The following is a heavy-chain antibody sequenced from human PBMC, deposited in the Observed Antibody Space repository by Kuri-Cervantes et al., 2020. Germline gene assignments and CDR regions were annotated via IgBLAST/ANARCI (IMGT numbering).Heavy chain of an antibody. J-gene: IGHJ6*02. Sequence: ASVKVSCKASGYTFSGYYMHWVRQAPGQGLEWMGWINPNSGGTNNAQKHQGRVTMTTDTSTSTAYMELRSLRSDDTAVYYCASGGREDYDFWGQGTTVTVSS. CDR2: INPNSGGT. D-gene: IGHD3-3*01. CDR3: ASGGREDYDF. CDR1: GYTFSGYY. V-gene: IGHV1-2*02.